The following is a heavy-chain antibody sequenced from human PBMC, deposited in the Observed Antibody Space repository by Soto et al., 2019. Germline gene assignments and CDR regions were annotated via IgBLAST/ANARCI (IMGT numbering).Heavy chain of an antibody. V-gene: IGHV3-23*01. CDR1: GFTFSAYA. Sequence: PGGSLGLSCAASGFTFSAYAISWVRQAPGKGLEWVSAISGGDRSTYYADSVKGRFTISRDNSKNALYLQMSSLRAENTAVYYCAKDADIVATIFPRKFDYWGQGTLVTVS. D-gene: IGHD5-12*01. CDR2: ISGGDRST. J-gene: IGHJ4*02. CDR3: AKDADIVATIFPRKFDY.